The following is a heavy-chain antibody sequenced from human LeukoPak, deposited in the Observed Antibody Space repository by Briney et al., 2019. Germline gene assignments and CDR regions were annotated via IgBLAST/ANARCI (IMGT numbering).Heavy chain of an antibody. J-gene: IGHJ4*02. D-gene: IGHD2-2*01. CDR2: ITSTSSTV. V-gene: IGHV3-48*01. CDR1: GFPFSDYN. CDR3: ARSLTPAALINPFDY. Sequence: PGGSLRLSCAASGFPFSDYNMNWVRQAPGEGLERVSYITSTSSTVYYADSVKGRFTISRDNAKNSLYLQMNSLRAEDTAVYYCARSLTPAALINPFDYWGQGTLVTVSS.